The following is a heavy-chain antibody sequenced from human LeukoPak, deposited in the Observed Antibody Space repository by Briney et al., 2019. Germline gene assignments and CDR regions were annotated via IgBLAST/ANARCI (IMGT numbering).Heavy chain of an antibody. V-gene: IGHV4-59*08. J-gene: IGHJ4*02. D-gene: IGHD1-26*01. CDR3: ASGTYYYFDY. CDR1: GGSISSYY. Sequence: PSETLSLTCSVSGGSISSYYWGWIRQPPGKGLEWIGYVHYSGDTNYSPSLKSRATISVDTSENQFSLKLSSVIAADTAVYYCASGTYYYFDYWGQGTLVTVSS. CDR2: VHYSGDT.